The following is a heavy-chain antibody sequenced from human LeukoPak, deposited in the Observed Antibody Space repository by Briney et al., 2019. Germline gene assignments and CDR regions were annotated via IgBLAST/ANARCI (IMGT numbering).Heavy chain of an antibody. CDR2: ISSSSSYI. Sequence: GGSLRLSCAASGFTFSSYSMNWVRQAPGKGLEWVSSISSSSSYIYYADSVKGRFTISRDNAKNSLYLQMNSLRAEDTAVYYCARAGIGGYDFDYWGRGTLVTVSS. CDR1: GFTFSSYS. CDR3: ARAGIGGYDFDY. D-gene: IGHD5-12*01. V-gene: IGHV3-21*01. J-gene: IGHJ4*02.